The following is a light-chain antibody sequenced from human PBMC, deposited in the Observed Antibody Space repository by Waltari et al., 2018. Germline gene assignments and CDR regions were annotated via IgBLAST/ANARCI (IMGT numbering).Light chain of an antibody. CDR3: RSHSTNNIVL. Sequence: QSGLTQPASVSASPGESITISCTGTSGDIGGSDFVSWYQHHPGRAPKVLIFDVNHRPSGISDRCAGSKSGNTASLTISELQPEDDADYYCRSHSTNNIVLFGGGTKVTVL. J-gene: IGLJ2*01. CDR1: SGDIGGSDF. CDR2: DVN. V-gene: IGLV2-14*01.